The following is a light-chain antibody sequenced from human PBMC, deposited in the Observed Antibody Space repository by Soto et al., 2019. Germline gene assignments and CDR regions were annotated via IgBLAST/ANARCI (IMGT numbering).Light chain of an antibody. Sequence: DIVMTQSPLSLSVTPGEPASISCRSSQSLLHSNGYNYLDWYLQKPGQSPQILIYVGSNRASGIPDRFSGSRSGTDFTLKISRVEAEAVGVYYCMQALQTPRFGQGTKVDI. CDR1: QSLLHSNGYNY. CDR3: MQALQTPR. J-gene: IGKJ1*01. V-gene: IGKV2-28*01. CDR2: VGS.